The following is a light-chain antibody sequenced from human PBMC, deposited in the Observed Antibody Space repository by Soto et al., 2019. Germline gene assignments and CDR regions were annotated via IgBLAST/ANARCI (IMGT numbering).Light chain of an antibody. CDR3: QQYNNWPRT. V-gene: IGKV3-20*01. CDR1: QSVTSTY. J-gene: IGKJ1*01. CDR2: DAS. Sequence: EILLTQSPGTLSLSPGETATLSCRASQSVTSTYLAWYQQRPGQPPRLLIYDASVRDTDIPVRFSGSGSETNFTLSIYSLQPEDFALYYCQQYNNWPRTFGQGTKVE.